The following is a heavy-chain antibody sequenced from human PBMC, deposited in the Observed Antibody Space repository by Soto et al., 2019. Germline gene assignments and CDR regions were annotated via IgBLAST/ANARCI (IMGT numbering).Heavy chain of an antibody. J-gene: IGHJ6*03. CDR1: GFTFSSYA. Sequence: GGSLRLSCAASGFTFSSYAMSWVRQAPGKGLEWVSAISGSGGSTYYADSVKGRFTISRDNSKNTLYLQMNSLRAEDTAVYYCAKGVVEPHYYYYMDVWGKGTTVTVSS. CDR2: ISGSGGST. V-gene: IGHV3-23*01. CDR3: AKGVVEPHYYYYMDV. D-gene: IGHD2-15*01.